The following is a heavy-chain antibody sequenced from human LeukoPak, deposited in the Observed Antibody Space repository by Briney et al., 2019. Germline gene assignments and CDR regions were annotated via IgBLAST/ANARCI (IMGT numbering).Heavy chain of an antibody. J-gene: IGHJ4*02. D-gene: IGHD6-13*01. Sequence: GGSLRLSCAASGFTVSSDHMSWVRQAPGKGLEWVSVIYRAGNTHHTDSVKGRFTISRDNSKNTLYLEVTGLRAEDTAVYYCATWYHIDYWGQGTLVTVSS. CDR3: ATWYHIDY. CDR1: GFTVSSDH. V-gene: IGHV3-53*01. CDR2: IYRAGNT.